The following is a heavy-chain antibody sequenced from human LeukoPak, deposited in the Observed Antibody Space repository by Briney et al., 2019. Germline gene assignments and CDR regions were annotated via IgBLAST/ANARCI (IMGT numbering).Heavy chain of an antibody. CDR2: ISAYNGNT. D-gene: IGHD3-22*01. Sequence: ASVKVSCKASGYTFTSYGISWVRQAPGQGLEWMGWISAYNGNTNYAQKLQGRVTMTTDTSTSTAYMELRSLRSDDTAVYYCARVPKNYYDSSGYYWGEGSTEYFQHWGQGTLVTVSS. CDR3: ARVPKNYYDSSGYYWGEGSTEYFQH. CDR1: GYTFTSYG. J-gene: IGHJ1*01. V-gene: IGHV1-18*01.